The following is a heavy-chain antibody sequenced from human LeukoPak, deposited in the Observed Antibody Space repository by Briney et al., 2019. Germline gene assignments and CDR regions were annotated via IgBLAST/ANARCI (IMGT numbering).Heavy chain of an antibody. Sequence: GGSLRLSCAASGFMFSSYWMTWVRQAPGKGLEWVSGINWNGGSTGYADSVKGRFTISRDNAKNSLYLQMNSLRAEDTALYYCARRDIVVVPASILGAFDIWGQGTMVTVSS. D-gene: IGHD2-2*02. J-gene: IGHJ3*02. CDR3: ARRDIVVVPASILGAFDI. CDR1: GFMFSSYW. CDR2: INWNGGST. V-gene: IGHV3-20*04.